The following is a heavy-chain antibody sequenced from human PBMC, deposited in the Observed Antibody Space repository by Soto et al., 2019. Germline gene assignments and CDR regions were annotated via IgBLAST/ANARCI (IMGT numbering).Heavy chain of an antibody. CDR3: AKVVESGITIFGVVGGGYFDY. Sequence: EVQLLESGGGLVQPGGSLRLSCAASGFTFNNNVMSWVRQAPGKGLEWVSGISGGGGSTYYADSVKGRFTISRDNYRKTVYLQMNSLRAEDTAVYYCAKVVESGITIFGVVGGGYFDYWGQGNLVTVSS. CDR2: ISGGGGST. CDR1: GFTFNNNV. D-gene: IGHD3-3*01. J-gene: IGHJ4*02. V-gene: IGHV3-23*01.